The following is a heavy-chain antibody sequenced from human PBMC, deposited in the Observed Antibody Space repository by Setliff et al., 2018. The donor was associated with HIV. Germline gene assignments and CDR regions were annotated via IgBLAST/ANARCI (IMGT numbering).Heavy chain of an antibody. CDR3: ATNPGIAAAGLGF. CDR1: GYTFTGYY. D-gene: IGHD6-13*01. Sequence: GASVKVSCKASGYTFTGYYMHWVRQAPGQGLEWMGWINPNSGGTNYAQKFQGRVTMTRDTSITTAYMELSSLRSEDTAVYYCATNPGIAAAGLGFWGQGIPVTVSS. V-gene: IGHV1-2*02. J-gene: IGHJ4*02. CDR2: INPNSGGT.